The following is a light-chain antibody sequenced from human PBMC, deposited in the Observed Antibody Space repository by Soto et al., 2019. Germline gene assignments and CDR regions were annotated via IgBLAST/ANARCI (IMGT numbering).Light chain of an antibody. Sequence: VMTQSPATLSVSPGERATLSCRASQSVSSNLAWYQQKPGQAPRLLIYGASTRATGIPARFSGSGSGTEFTLTISSLQSEDFAVYYCQQYNNWPLFGQGTKVDIK. CDR3: QQYNNWPL. CDR1: QSVSSN. CDR2: GAS. J-gene: IGKJ1*01. V-gene: IGKV3-15*01.